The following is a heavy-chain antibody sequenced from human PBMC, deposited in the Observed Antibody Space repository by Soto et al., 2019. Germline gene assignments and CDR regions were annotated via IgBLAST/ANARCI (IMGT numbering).Heavy chain of an antibody. CDR2: ISGSGGST. Sequence: GGSLRLSCAASGFTFSSYAMSWVRQAPGKGLEWVSAISGSGGSTYYADSVKGRFTISRDNSKNTLYLQMNSLRAEDTAVYYCAKQHLEYSSSSEIVIYYYYMDVWGKGTTVTVSS. J-gene: IGHJ6*03. CDR1: GFTFSSYA. V-gene: IGHV3-23*01. D-gene: IGHD6-6*01. CDR3: AKQHLEYSSSSEIVIYYYYMDV.